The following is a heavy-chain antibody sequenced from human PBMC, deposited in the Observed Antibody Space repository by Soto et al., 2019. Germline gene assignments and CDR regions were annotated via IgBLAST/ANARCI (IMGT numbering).Heavy chain of an antibody. D-gene: IGHD1-26*01. Sequence: QVQLQESGPGLVKPSDTLSLTCAVSGYSISSSNWWGWIRQPPGKGLEWIGYIYYSGTTYYNPSRKSRVTMSVDTSTNQFSLKLTSVTAVDTAVYYCARREIQGPIDYWGQGTLVNVSS. J-gene: IGHJ4*02. CDR2: IYYSGTT. CDR1: GYSISSSNW. CDR3: ARREIQGPIDY. V-gene: IGHV4-28*01.